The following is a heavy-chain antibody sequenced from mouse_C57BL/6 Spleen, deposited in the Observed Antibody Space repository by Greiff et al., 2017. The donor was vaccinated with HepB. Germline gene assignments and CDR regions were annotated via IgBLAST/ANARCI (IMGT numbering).Heavy chain of an antibody. J-gene: IGHJ3*01. V-gene: IGHV1-69*01. Sequence: VQLQQPGAELVMPGASVKLSCKASGYTFTSYWMHWVKQRPGQGLEWIGEIDPSDSYTNYNQKFKGKSTLTVDKSSSTAYMQLSSLTSEDAAVYYWARRAITGFAWFAYWGQGTLVTVSA. CDR3: ARRAITGFAWFAY. CDR1: GYTFTSYW. CDR2: IDPSDSYT. D-gene: IGHD4-1*01.